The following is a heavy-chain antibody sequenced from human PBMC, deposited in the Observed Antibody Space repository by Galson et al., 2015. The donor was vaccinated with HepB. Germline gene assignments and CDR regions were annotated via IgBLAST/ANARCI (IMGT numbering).Heavy chain of an antibody. Sequence: SLRLSCAASGFTFSSYAMHWVRQAPGKGLEWVAVISYDGSNKYYADSVKGRFTISRDNSKNTLYLQMNSLRAEDTAVYYCARPYGDYRFYYYYYMDVWGKGTTVTVSS. J-gene: IGHJ6*03. CDR1: GFTFSSYA. D-gene: IGHD4-17*01. CDR2: ISYDGSNK. V-gene: IGHV3-30-3*01. CDR3: ARPYGDYRFYYYYYMDV.